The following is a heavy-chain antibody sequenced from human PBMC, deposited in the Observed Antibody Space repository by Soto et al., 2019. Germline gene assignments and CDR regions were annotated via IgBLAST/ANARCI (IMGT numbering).Heavy chain of an antibody. V-gene: IGHV3-21*01. J-gene: IGHJ5*02. D-gene: IGHD2-8*01. CDR3: ARDPMGGYCTNGVCYTAGWFDP. CDR2: ISSSSSYI. CDR1: GFTFSSYS. Sequence: EVQLVESGGGLVKPGGSLRLSCAASGFTFSSYSMNWVRQAPGKGLEWVSSISSSSSYIYYADSVKGRFTISRDNAKNSLYLQMNSLRAEDTAVYYCARDPMGGYCTNGVCYTAGWFDPCGQGTLVTVSS.